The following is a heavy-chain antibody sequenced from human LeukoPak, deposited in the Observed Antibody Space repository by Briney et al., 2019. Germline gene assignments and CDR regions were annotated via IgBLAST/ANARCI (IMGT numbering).Heavy chain of an antibody. J-gene: IGHJ4*02. CDR1: GGSISSNNW. CDR2: IYHGGSP. CDR3: ARVNINNWHSCDY. D-gene: IGHD1-1*01. Sequence: SETLSLACAVSGGSISSNNWWGWVRQPPGKGLEWIGEIYHGGSPNYNPSLKSRVTISVDKSRNHFSLNLSSVTAADTAVYYCARVNINNWHSCDYWGQGTLVTVSS. V-gene: IGHV4-4*02.